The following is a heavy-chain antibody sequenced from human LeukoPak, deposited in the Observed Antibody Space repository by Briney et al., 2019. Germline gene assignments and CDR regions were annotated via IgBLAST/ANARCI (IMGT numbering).Heavy chain of an antibody. CDR3: ARALVAGVTLNALDI. CDR2: IQYDGSTT. Sequence: GGSLRLSCAASGFSFSSYWMHWVRQVPGKGLVRVARIQYDGSTTNYADSVKGRFTISRDNAKKTLYVQMNSLRAEDTAVYYCARALVAGVTLNALDIWGQGTMVTVSS. CDR1: GFSFSSYW. J-gene: IGHJ3*02. V-gene: IGHV3-74*01. D-gene: IGHD2-15*01.